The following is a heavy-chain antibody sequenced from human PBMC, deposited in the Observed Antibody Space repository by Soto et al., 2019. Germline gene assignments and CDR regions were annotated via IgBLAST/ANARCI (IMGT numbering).Heavy chain of an antibody. D-gene: IGHD6-13*01. V-gene: IGHV3-9*01. CDR1: GFTFDDYA. CDR2: ISWNSGSI. CDR3: AKLQFAGIAAAGMIP. J-gene: IGHJ5*02. Sequence: EVQLVESGGGLVQPGRSLRLSCAASGFTFDDYAMHWVRQAPGKGLEWVSGISWNSGSIGYADSVKGRFTISRDNAKNSLYLQMNSLRAEDTALYYCAKLQFAGIAAAGMIPWGQGTLVTVSS.